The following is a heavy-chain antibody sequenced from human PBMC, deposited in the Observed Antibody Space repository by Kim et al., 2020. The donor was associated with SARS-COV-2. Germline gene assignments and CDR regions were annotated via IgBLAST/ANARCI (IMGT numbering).Heavy chain of an antibody. CDR2: IYTSGST. J-gene: IGHJ4*02. CDR1: GGSISSGSYY. Sequence: SETLSLTCTVSGGSISSGSYYWSWIRQPAGKGLEWIGRIYTSGSTNYNPSLKSRVTISVDTSKNQFSLKLSSVTAADTAVYYCGAGRDGVWEWLFFPYWGQGTLVTVSS. CDR3: GAGRDGVWEWLFFPY. D-gene: IGHD3-3*01. V-gene: IGHV4-61*02.